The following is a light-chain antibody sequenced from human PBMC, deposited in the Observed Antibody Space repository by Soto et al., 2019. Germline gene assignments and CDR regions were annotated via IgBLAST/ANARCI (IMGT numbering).Light chain of an antibody. V-gene: IGKV1-39*01. J-gene: IGKJ4*01. CDR2: AAS. CDR1: QSISTY. Sequence: DIQMSQSPSPLTASVGYGVTLGWRASQSISTYLNWYQHKPGKAPKLLIYAASSLQRGVPLRFSGSGSGTDFTLTISSLQPEDFATYYCQQSYSTPLTFGGGTKVDIK. CDR3: QQSYSTPLT.